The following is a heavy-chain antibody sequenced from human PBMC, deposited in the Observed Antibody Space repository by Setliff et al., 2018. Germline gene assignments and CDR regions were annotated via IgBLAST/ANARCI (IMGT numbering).Heavy chain of an antibody. CDR2: IYPDDSDT. Sequence: ESLKISCKASGYNFLDYWIGWVRQMPGKGLEWMGIIYPDDSDTRYSPSVQGPFTISADKSISTAYLQWSSLKASDTAFYYCARRRRFDSGGPRSPWYFDLWGRGTLVTVS. CDR3: ARRRRFDSGGPRSPWYFDL. D-gene: IGHD3-22*01. V-gene: IGHV5-51*01. CDR1: GYNFLDYW. J-gene: IGHJ2*01.